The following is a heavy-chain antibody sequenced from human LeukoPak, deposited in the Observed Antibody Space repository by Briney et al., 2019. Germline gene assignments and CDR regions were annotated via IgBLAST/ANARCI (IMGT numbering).Heavy chain of an antibody. Sequence: PGGSLRLSCAASGFTVSSNYMSWVRQAPGKGLEWVSVIYSGGSTYYADSVKGRFTISRDNSKNTLYLQMNSLRAEDTAVYYCARDVDYGDYISWFDPWGQGTLVTVSS. J-gene: IGHJ5*02. D-gene: IGHD4-17*01. CDR1: GFTVSSNY. CDR3: ARDVDYGDYISWFDP. V-gene: IGHV3-53*01. CDR2: IYSGGST.